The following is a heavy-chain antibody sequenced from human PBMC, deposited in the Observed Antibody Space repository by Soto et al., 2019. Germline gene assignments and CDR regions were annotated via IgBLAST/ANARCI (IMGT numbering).Heavy chain of an antibody. D-gene: IGHD6-6*01. Sequence: GASVKVSCKVSGYTLTELSIHLVRQAPGKGLEWMGGFDPEDGETIYAQKFQGRVTMTEDTSTDTAYMELSSLRSEDTAVYYCATDLGGEYSSSSCYYWGQGTLVTVSS. V-gene: IGHV1-24*01. CDR1: GYTLTELS. CDR3: ATDLGGEYSSSSCYY. CDR2: FDPEDGET. J-gene: IGHJ4*02.